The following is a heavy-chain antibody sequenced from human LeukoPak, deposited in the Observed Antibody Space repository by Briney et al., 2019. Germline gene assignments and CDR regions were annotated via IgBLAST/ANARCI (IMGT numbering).Heavy chain of an antibody. Sequence: GGSLRLSWAASGFTFNTYAMSWVRQAPGKGLELVSGIGTSGSGTYYADSVKGRFTISRDNSKNALYLLMNNLRAEDTAIYYCAERNNRELDYWGQGTLVTVYS. V-gene: IGHV3-23*01. CDR3: AERNNRELDY. J-gene: IGHJ4*02. CDR1: GFTFNTYA. CDR2: IGTSGSGT. D-gene: IGHD1-14*01.